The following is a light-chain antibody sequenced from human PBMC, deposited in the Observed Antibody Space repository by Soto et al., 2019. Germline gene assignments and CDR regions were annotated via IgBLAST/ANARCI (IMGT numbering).Light chain of an antibody. J-gene: IGLJ1*01. CDR3: SSFTSNSLV. V-gene: IGLV2-14*03. CDR1: SSDVGASNS. Sequence: QSALTQPASVSGSPGQSITISCTGTSSDVGASNSVSWYQQHPGKAPKLMICDVSSRPSGASNRFSGSKSGNTASLTISGLLAEDEADYYCSSFTSNSLVFGTGTKVTVL. CDR2: DVS.